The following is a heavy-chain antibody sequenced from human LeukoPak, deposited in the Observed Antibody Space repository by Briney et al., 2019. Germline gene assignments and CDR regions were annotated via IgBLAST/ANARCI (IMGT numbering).Heavy chain of an antibody. D-gene: IGHD3-10*01. CDR1: GFSLRTSGVG. CDR2: IYWDDDK. J-gene: IGHJ4*02. CDR3: AHKEYYALGSLGDSFDY. Sequence: ASGPTLVHPTQTLTLTCTFSGFSLRTSGVGVGWIRQPPGKALEWLAVIYWDDDKRHSPSLKSRLTITKDTSKNQVVLTMPNMDPVDTATYYCAHKEYYALGSLGDSFDYWGQGTLVTVSS. V-gene: IGHV2-5*02.